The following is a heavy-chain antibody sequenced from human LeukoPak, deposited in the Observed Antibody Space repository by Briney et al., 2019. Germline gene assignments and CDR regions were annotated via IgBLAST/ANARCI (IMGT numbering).Heavy chain of an antibody. V-gene: IGHV4-59*01. CDR2: IYYSGST. D-gene: IGHD5-24*01. CDR3: ARGGDGYNPFDY. CDR1: GGSISSYY. Sequence: SETLSLTCTVSGGSISSYYWSWIRQPPGKGLEWIGYIYYSGSTNYNPSLKSRVTMSVDTSKNQFSLKLSSVTAADTAVYYCARGGDGYNPFDYWGQGTLVTVSS. J-gene: IGHJ4*02.